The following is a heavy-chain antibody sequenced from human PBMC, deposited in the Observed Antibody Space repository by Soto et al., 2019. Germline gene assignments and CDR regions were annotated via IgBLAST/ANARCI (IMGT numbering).Heavy chain of an antibody. D-gene: IGHD3-10*01. Sequence: EVQLLESGGGLVQPGGSLRLSCAASGFTFSSYAMSWVRQAPGKGLEWVSAISGSGGSTYYADSVKGRFTISRDNSKNTLYLQMNSLRSEDTAVYCCTKDPWELYWFDSWGQGTLVTVSS. CDR3: TKDPWELYWFDS. CDR2: ISGSGGST. V-gene: IGHV3-23*01. J-gene: IGHJ5*01. CDR1: GFTFSSYA.